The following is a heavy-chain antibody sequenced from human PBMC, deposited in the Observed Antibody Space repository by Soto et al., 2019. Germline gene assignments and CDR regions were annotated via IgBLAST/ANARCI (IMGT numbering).Heavy chain of an antibody. Sequence: GGSLRLSCAASGFTFSRYSMNWVRRAPGKGLEWVSSISSTTNYIYYADSMKGRFTVSRDNAKNSVYLDMNSLSAEDTAVYYCARESEDLTSNFDYWGQGTLVTVSS. V-gene: IGHV3-21*01. J-gene: IGHJ4*02. CDR3: ARESEDLTSNFDY. CDR2: ISSTTNYI. CDR1: GFTFSRYS.